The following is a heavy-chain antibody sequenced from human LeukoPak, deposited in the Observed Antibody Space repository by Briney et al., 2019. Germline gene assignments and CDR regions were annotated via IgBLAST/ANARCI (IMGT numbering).Heavy chain of an antibody. Sequence: SETLSLTCTVSGVSISSYYWSWIRQPPGKGLEWIGYIYYSGSTNYNPSLKSRVTISVDTSKNQFSLKLSSVTAADTAVYYCARHVDEVAVDYWGQGTLVTVSS. V-gene: IGHV4-59*08. CDR2: IYYSGST. CDR1: GVSISSYY. D-gene: IGHD2-15*01. CDR3: ARHVDEVAVDY. J-gene: IGHJ4*02.